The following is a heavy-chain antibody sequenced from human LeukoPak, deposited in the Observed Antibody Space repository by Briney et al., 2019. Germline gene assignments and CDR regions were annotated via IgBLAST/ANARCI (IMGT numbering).Heavy chain of an antibody. CDR3: ARVPSFQSYSSYLGYYYYYYMDV. V-gene: IGHV4-34*01. CDR2: INHSGST. D-gene: IGHD6-6*01. CDR1: GGFFSGYY. Sequence: PSETLSLTCAVYGGFFSGYYWSWIRQPPGKGLEWIGEINHSGSTNYNPSLKSRVTISVDASKNQFSLKLRSVTAADTAVYYCARVPSFQSYSSYLGYYYYYYMDVWGKGTTVTVSS. J-gene: IGHJ6*03.